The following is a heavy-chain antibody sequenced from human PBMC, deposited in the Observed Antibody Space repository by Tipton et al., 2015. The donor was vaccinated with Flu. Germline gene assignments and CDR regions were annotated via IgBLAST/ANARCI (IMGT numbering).Heavy chain of an antibody. CDR2: VFRSGST. CDR3: ARDPSLGMPDYFDY. D-gene: IGHD2-2*01. Sequence: TLSLTCAVSGDSITSSYYWGWIRQPPGKALEWIGNVFRSGSTYYNPSLKSRLTISVDRSKNLFSLKLRSVTAADTAVYYCARDPSLGMPDYFDYWGQGTLVTASS. J-gene: IGHJ4*02. V-gene: IGHV4-38-2*02. CDR1: GDSITSSYY.